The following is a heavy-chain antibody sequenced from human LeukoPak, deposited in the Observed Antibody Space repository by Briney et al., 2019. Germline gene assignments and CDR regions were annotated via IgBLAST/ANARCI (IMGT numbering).Heavy chain of an antibody. CDR1: GCTLTELS. D-gene: IGHD3-22*01. Sequence: ASVKVSCKVSGCTLTELSMHWVRQAPGKGLEWMGGFDPEDGETIYAQKFQGRVTMTEDTSTDTAYMELSSLRSEDTAVYYCAGSGYYYRWFDPWGQGTLVTVSS. V-gene: IGHV1-24*01. CDR2: FDPEDGET. J-gene: IGHJ5*02. CDR3: AGSGYYYRWFDP.